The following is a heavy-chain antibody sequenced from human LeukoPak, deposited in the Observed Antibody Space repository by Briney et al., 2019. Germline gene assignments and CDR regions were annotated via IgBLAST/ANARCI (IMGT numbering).Heavy chain of an antibody. V-gene: IGHV1-24*01. J-gene: IGHJ4*02. CDR1: GYTFTGYY. CDR3: ATVDILTVSFDY. D-gene: IGHD3-9*01. CDR2: FDLEDGET. Sequence: ASVKVSCKASGYTFTGYYMHWVRQAPGQGLEWMGGFDLEDGETIYAQKFQGRVTMTEDTSTDTAYMELSSLRSEDTAVYYCATVDILTVSFDYWGQGTLVTVSS.